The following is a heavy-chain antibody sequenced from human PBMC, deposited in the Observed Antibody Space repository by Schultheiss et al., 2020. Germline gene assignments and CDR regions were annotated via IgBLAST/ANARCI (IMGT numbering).Heavy chain of an antibody. V-gene: IGHV3-73*01. D-gene: IGHD2-21*02. CDR3: ASDIEVVTATGNFFDY. Sequence: GGSLRLSCAASGFTFSSYSMSWVRQAPGKGLEWVGRIRTKTNRYATAYAASVKGRFTISRDDSKNTAYLQMNSLKTEDTAVYFCASDIEVVTATGNFFDYWGQGTLVTVS. CDR1: GFTFSSYS. CDR2: IRTKTNRYAT. J-gene: IGHJ4*02.